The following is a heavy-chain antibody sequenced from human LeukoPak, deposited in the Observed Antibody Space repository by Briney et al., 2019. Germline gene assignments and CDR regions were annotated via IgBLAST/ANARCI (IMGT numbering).Heavy chain of an antibody. Sequence: PGGSLRLSCAASGFSLSNYWMHWVRQAPGKGPMWVSRICPDGTVTNYADSVKARFIISRDNARNTVYLQMNSLRVEDTAVYYCVRDFRSADYWGQGTLVTVSS. J-gene: IGHJ4*02. V-gene: IGHV3-74*01. CDR3: VRDFRSADY. CDR2: ICPDGTVT. CDR1: GFSLSNYW.